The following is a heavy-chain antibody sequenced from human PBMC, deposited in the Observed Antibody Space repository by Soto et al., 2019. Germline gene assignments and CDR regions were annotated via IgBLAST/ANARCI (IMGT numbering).Heavy chain of an antibody. Sequence: PSETLSLTCTVSGGAISSSSYYWGWIRQPPGKGLEWIGSIYYSGSTYYNPSLKSRVTISVDTSKNQFSLKLSSVTGADTAVYYRARRLDVTNPIDYWGQGTLVTVSS. J-gene: IGHJ4*02. V-gene: IGHV4-39*01. D-gene: IGHD4-4*01. CDR1: GGAISSSSYY. CDR2: IYYSGST. CDR3: ARRLDVTNPIDY.